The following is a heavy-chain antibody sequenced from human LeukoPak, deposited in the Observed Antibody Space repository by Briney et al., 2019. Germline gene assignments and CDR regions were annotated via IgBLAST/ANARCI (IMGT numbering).Heavy chain of an antibody. J-gene: IGHJ4*02. V-gene: IGHV4-59*01. CDR1: GGSISSYY. Sequence: SETLSLTCTVSGGSISSYYWGWIRQPPGKGLEWIGYIYYSGSTNYNPSLKSRVTISVDTSKNQFSLKLSSVTAADTAVYYCATLSWDFWSGYEYYFDYWGQGTLVTVSS. CDR2: IYYSGST. D-gene: IGHD3-3*01. CDR3: ATLSWDFWSGYEYYFDY.